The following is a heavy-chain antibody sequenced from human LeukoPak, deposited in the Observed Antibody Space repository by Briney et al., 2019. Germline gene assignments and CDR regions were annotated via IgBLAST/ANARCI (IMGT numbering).Heavy chain of an antibody. Sequence: PGRSLRLSCAASGFTFSSYAMSWVRQAPGKGLEWVSAISGSGGSTYYADSVKGRFTISRDNSKNTLYLQMNSLRAEDTAVYYCAKDLAPPHCSSTSCAPYWGQGTLVTVSS. CDR1: GFTFSSYA. CDR3: AKDLAPPHCSSTSCAPY. D-gene: IGHD2-2*01. CDR2: ISGSGGST. J-gene: IGHJ4*02. V-gene: IGHV3-23*01.